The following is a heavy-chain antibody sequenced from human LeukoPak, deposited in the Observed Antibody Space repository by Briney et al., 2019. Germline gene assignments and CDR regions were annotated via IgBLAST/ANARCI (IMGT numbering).Heavy chain of an antibody. J-gene: IGHJ4*02. V-gene: IGHV3-69-1*01. CDR2: ITSSSTI. CDR3: ARCFDS. Sequence: TGGSLRLSCAASGFTFSNYNMNWVRQAPGKGLEWVSHITSSSTIYYADSVKGRFTISRDNAKNSLYLQMNSLRDEDTAVYYCARCFDSWGQGTLVTVSS. CDR1: GFTFSNYN.